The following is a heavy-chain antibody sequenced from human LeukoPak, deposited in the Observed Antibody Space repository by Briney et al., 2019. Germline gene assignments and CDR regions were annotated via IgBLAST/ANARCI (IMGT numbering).Heavy chain of an antibody. CDR1: GFTFNSYW. D-gene: IGHD3-10*01. V-gene: IGHV3-7*03. CDR3: ARKVLRGVFGRQSAFDI. Sequence: PGGSLRLSCAASGFTFNSYWMSWVRQAPGKGLEWVATIKQDGSEKFYVDSVKGRFTVSRDNAENSLYLQMNSLRAEDSADYYCARKVLRGVFGRQSAFDIWGQGTMVTVSS. CDR2: IKQDGSEK. J-gene: IGHJ3*02.